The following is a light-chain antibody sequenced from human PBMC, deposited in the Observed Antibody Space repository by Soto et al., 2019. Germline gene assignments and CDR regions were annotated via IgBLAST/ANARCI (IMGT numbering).Light chain of an antibody. V-gene: IGLV2-14*03. Sequence: QSALTQPASVSGSPGQSITISCTGTSSDVGDYDYVSWYQQHPGKAPKLVIYDVSNRPSGVSNRFSGSKSGNTASLTISGLQAEDEADYYCSSYSSSSTVVFGEGTKLTGL. CDR3: SSYSSSSTVV. J-gene: IGLJ2*01. CDR1: SSDVGDYDY. CDR2: DVS.